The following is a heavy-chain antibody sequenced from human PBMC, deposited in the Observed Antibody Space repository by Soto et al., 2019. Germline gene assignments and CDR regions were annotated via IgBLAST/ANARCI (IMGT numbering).Heavy chain of an antibody. CDR1: GGSISSSSYY. D-gene: IGHD2-21*01. J-gene: IGHJ4*02. Sequence: SETLSLTCTVSGGSISSSSYYWGWIRQPPGKGLEWIGSIYYSGSTYYNPSLKSRVTISVDTSKNQFSLKLSSVTAADTAVYYCARPHSDGLVDYWGQGTLVTVSS. CDR3: ARPHSDGLVDY. V-gene: IGHV4-39*01. CDR2: IYYSGST.